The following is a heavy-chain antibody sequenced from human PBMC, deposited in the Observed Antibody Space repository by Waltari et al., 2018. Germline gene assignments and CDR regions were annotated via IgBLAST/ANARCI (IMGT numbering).Heavy chain of an antibody. Sequence: EVQVVESGGGLVQPGGYLRLSCAASGFPCRSSWMTWVGQGPGKGLEWVANIKTDGSETYYVDSGKGRFTISRDNTKNSLYLQMSSLRAEDTAVYYCAIGGVETSWYWRYWGQGTLVTVSS. CDR3: AIGGVETSWYWRY. D-gene: IGHD6-13*01. J-gene: IGHJ4*02. CDR1: GFPCRSSW. CDR2: IKTDGSET. V-gene: IGHV3-7*01.